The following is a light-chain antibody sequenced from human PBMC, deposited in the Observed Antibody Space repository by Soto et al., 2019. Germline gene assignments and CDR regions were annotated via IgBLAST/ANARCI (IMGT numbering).Light chain of an antibody. CDR1: SSNIGSNT. J-gene: IGLJ2*01. CDR2: SNN. Sequence: QSVLTQPPSASGTRGQRVTISCSGSSSNIGSNTVNWYQQLPGTAPKLLIYSNNQRPSGVPDRFSGSKSGTSASLAISGLQSEDEADYYCAAWDDSLNGVVFGGGTHLTVL. V-gene: IGLV1-44*01. CDR3: AAWDDSLNGVV.